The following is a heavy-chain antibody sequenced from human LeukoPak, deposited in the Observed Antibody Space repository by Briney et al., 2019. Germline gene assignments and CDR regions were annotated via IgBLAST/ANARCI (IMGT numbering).Heavy chain of an antibody. CDR3: ARRRLEYCSGGSWFEAFDI. CDR2: ISGSGSTT. V-gene: IGHV3-23*01. D-gene: IGHD2-15*01. Sequence: GGSLTLSCTASGFTFSSYEMNWVRQAPGKGLEWVSAISGSGSTTYYADSVKRRFTIPRPNSKNTLFLQMNSLTAEDPAQYSRARRRLEYCSGGSWFEAFDIWGQGTMVTVSS. CDR1: GFTFSSYE. J-gene: IGHJ3*02.